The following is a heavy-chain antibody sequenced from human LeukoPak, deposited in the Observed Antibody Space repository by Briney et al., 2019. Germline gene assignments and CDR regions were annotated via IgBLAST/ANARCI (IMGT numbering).Heavy chain of an antibody. CDR2: INSDGSST. D-gene: IGHD3-9*01. CDR1: GFTFSSYW. J-gene: IGHJ3*02. CDR3: ARSSHYDILTGYSEEDAFDI. Sequence: GGSLRLSCAASGFTFSSYWMHWVRQAPGKGLVWVSRINSDGSSTSYADSVKGRFTISRDNSKNTLYLQMNSLRVEDTAVYYCARSSHYDILTGYSEEDAFDIWGQGTMVTVSS. V-gene: IGHV3-74*01.